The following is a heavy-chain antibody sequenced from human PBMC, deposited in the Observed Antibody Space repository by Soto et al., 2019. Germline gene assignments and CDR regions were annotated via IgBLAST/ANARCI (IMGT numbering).Heavy chain of an antibody. J-gene: IGHJ5*02. CDR3: ARALRSYDYVWGSYRYNWFDP. Sequence: QVQLVQSGAEVKKPGASVKVSCKASGYTFTSYYIHWVRQAPGQGLEWMGGIIPIFGTANYAQKFQGRVTITADESTSTAYMELSSLRSEDTAVYYCARALRSYDYVWGSYRYNWFDPWGQGTLVTVSS. D-gene: IGHD3-16*02. CDR2: IIPIFGTA. CDR1: GYTFTSYY. V-gene: IGHV1-69*01.